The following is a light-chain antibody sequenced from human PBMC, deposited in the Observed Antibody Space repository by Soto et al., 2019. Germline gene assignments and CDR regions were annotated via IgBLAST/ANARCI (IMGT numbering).Light chain of an antibody. V-gene: IGKV3-20*01. J-gene: IGKJ1*01. CDR3: QQYGSSGT. CDR2: GAS. CDR1: QSVSSNY. Sequence: IVMTKSSSTLSVSLGERSTLSCMASQSVSSNYLAWYQQKPGQAPRLLIYGASNRATGIPDRFSGSGSGTDFTLTISRLETEDFAVYYCQQYGSSGTFGQGIKVEIK.